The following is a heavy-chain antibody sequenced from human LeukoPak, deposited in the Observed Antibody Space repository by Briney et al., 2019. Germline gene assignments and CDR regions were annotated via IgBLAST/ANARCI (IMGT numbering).Heavy chain of an antibody. V-gene: IGHV3-9*01. CDR1: GFTFDDYA. CDR2: ITWNSNTI. J-gene: IGHJ4*02. Sequence: PGRSLRLSCVASGFTFDDYAIHWVRHAPGKGLEWVSGITWNSNTIGYADSVKGRFTISRDNAKNSLYLQMNSLKPEDTALYYCAKRHSYGDYGGGFDSWGPGTLVTVSS. D-gene: IGHD4-17*01. CDR3: AKRHSYGDYGGGFDS.